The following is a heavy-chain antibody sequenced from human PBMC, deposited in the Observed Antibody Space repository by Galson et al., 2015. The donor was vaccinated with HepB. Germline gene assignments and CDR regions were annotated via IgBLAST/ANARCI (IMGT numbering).Heavy chain of an antibody. CDR2: IIPILGIA. J-gene: IGHJ3*02. CDR3: GSGYYYDSSGYYNDAFDI. V-gene: IGHV1-69*10. CDR1: GGTFSSYA. D-gene: IGHD3-22*01. Sequence: SVKVSCKASGGTFSSYAISWVRQAPGQGLEWMGGIIPILGIANYAQKFQGRVTITADKSTSTAYMELSSLRSEDTAVYYCGSGYYYDSSGYYNDAFDIWGQGTMVTVSS.